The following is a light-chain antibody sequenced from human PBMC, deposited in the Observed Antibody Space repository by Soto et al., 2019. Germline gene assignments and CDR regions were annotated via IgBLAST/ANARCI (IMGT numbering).Light chain of an antibody. J-gene: IGKJ5*01. CDR1: QTINSY. CDR2: TAS. Sequence: DIQMTQSPSSLSASLGDRVSITCRASQTINSYLNWYQQKPGEVPNLLIYTASTLQGGVPPRFSGSGSGTDFTLTISNLQPEDFATYYCQQGYGIPFTFGQGTRLEI. V-gene: IGKV1-39*01. CDR3: QQGYGIPFT.